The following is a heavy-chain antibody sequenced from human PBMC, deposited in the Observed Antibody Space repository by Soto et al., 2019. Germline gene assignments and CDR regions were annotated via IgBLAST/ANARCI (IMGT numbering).Heavy chain of an antibody. CDR3: ARGDGTSYFDY. V-gene: IGHV4-38-2*01. J-gene: IGHJ4*02. CDR2: IYHSGST. CDR1: VYSISSGYY. Sequence: SESLSLTCAVSVYSISSGYYWGCIRQPPGKGLEWIGSIYHSGSTYYNPSLKSRVTISVDTSKNQFSLKLSSVTAADTAVYYCARGDGTSYFDYWGQGTLVTVSS. D-gene: IGHD1-26*01.